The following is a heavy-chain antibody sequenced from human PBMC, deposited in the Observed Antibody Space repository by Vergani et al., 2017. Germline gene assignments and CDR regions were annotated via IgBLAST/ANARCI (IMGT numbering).Heavy chain of an antibody. J-gene: IGHJ5*02. Sequence: EVQLLESGGGLVQPGGSLRLSCAASGFTFSSYSMNWVRQAPGKGLEWVSYISSSSSTIYYADSVKGRFTISRDNAKNSLYLQMNSLRAEDTAVYYCASGGGYDFWSGYPFDPWGQGTLVTVSS. D-gene: IGHD3-3*01. CDR1: GFTFSSYS. CDR3: ASGGGYDFWSGYPFDP. V-gene: IGHV3-48*01. CDR2: ISSSSSTI.